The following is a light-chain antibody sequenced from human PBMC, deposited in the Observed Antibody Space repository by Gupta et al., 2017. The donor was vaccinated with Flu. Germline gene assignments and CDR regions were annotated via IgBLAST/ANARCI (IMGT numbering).Light chain of an antibody. J-gene: IGLJ3*02. CDR1: SPSIGNNY. V-gene: IGLV1-51*01. Sequence: QSVLTQPPSVSAAPGQKVTISCSGSSPSIGNNYVSWYQQNPGTAPNLLIYDNNKRPSGIPDRFSGSKSGTSATLDITGLQTGDEADYYCGTWDSSRDARVFGGGTKLTVL. CDR2: DNN. CDR3: GTWDSSRDARV.